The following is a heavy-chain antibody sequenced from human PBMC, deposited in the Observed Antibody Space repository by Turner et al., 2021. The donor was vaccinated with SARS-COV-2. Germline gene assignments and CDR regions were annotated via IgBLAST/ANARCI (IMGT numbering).Heavy chain of an antibody. V-gene: IGHV4-39*07. CDR3: ARDRLITMVRGVTYYYYGMDV. D-gene: IGHD3-10*01. J-gene: IGHJ6*02. CDR2: IYTSGST. CDR1: GGSISSSSYY. Sequence: QLQLQESGPGLVKPSETLSLTCTVSGGSISSSSYYWGWIRQPPGKGLEWIGSIYTSGSTNYNPSLKSRVTMSVDTSKNQFSLKLSSVTAADTAVYYCARDRLITMVRGVTYYYYGMDVWGQGTTVTVSS.